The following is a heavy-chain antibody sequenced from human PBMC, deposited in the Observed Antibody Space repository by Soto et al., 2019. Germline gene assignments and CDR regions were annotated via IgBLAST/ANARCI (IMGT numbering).Heavy chain of an antibody. CDR1: GVSISSSSW. J-gene: IGHJ4*02. Sequence: QVQLQQSGPGLVKPSGTLSLTCDVSGVSISSSSWWSWVRQPPGKGLEWVGEIYHSGSTNYNPSLKSRVTISVDKSKNQFSLTLTSVTAADTAVYYCAGGFGSGHYDYWGQGSLVTVSS. V-gene: IGHV4-4*02. CDR2: IYHSGST. CDR3: AGGFGSGHYDY. D-gene: IGHD3-10*01.